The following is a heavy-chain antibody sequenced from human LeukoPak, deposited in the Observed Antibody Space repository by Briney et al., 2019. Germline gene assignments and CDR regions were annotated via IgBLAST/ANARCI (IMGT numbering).Heavy chain of an antibody. CDR1: GGSISSGSYY. CDR2: IYTSGST. D-gene: IGHD4-23*01. V-gene: IGHV4-61*02. J-gene: IGHJ4*02. CDR3: ASAVD. Sequence: SETLSLTCTVSGGSISSGSYYWSWIRQPAGKGLEWIGRIYTSGSTNYNPSLKSRVTILVDTSKNQFSLKLSSVTAADTAVYYCASAVDWGQGTLVTVSS.